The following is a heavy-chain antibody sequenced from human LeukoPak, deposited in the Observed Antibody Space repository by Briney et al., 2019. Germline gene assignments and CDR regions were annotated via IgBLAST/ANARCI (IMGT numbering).Heavy chain of an antibody. CDR2: INYSGST. D-gene: IGHD1-1*01. V-gene: IGHV4-34*01. CDR1: GGSFSGYY. J-gene: IGHJ3*02. CDR3: ASPRERHAFDI. Sequence: PSETLSLTCAVYGGSFSGYYWSWIRQPPGKGLEWIGEINYSGSTNYNPSLKSRVTISVDTSKNQFSLKLSSVTAADTAVYYCASPRERHAFDIWGQGTMVTVSS.